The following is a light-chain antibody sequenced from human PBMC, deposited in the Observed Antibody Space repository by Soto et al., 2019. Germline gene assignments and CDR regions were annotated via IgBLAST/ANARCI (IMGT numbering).Light chain of an antibody. J-gene: IGLJ1*01. CDR2: AVS. Sequence: QSVLTQPPSASGTPGQSVTISCSGRISNIGSNYVHWYQQHPGKAPQLMIYAVSNRPSGVSNRFSASKSGNTASLFISGLQAEDEADYYCSSYTSDSSYVFGSGTKVTVL. CDR3: SSYTSDSSYV. CDR1: ISNIGSNY. V-gene: IGLV2-14*01.